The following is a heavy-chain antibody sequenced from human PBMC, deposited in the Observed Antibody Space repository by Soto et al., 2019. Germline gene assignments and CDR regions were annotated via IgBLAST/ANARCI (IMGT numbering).Heavy chain of an antibody. Sequence: QVQLVQSGAEVKKPGSSVKVSCKASGGTFRSYAISWVRQAPGQGLEWMAGIIPIFGTANYAQKFQGRVTITADESTGTAYMGLSSLGSEDTAGYYCARDGLDLRKSSYYSMDVWGQGATVTVSS. CDR2: IIPIFGTA. D-gene: IGHD1-7*01. J-gene: IGHJ6*02. CDR1: GGTFRSYA. CDR3: ARDGLDLRKSSYYSMDV. V-gene: IGHV1-69*19.